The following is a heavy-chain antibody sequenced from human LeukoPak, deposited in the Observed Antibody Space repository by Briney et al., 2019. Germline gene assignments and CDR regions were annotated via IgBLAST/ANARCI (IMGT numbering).Heavy chain of an antibody. D-gene: IGHD2-2*01. V-gene: IGHV3-33*01. Sequence: PGRSLRLSCAASGFTFSSYGMPWVRQAPGKGLEWVAVIWYDGSNKYYADSVKGRFTISRDNSKNTLYLQMNSLRAEDTAVYYCARVRCSSNSCFPDYWGQGTLVTVSS. CDR2: IWYDGSNK. J-gene: IGHJ4*02. CDR3: ARVRCSSNSCFPDY. CDR1: GFTFSSYG.